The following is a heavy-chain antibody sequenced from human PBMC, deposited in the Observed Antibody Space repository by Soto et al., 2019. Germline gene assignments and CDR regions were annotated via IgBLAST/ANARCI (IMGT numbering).Heavy chain of an antibody. D-gene: IGHD3-3*01. CDR3: ARGGFLEWLPDYYYYGMDV. CDR2: LIPIFGTA. Sequence: QVQLVQSGAEVKKPGSSVKVSCKASGGTFSSYAISWVRQAPGQGLEWMGGLIPIFGTANYAQKFQGRVTITADKSTSTAYMELSSLRSEDTAVYYCARGGFLEWLPDYYYYGMDVWGQGTTVTVSS. J-gene: IGHJ6*02. CDR1: GGTFSSYA. V-gene: IGHV1-69*06.